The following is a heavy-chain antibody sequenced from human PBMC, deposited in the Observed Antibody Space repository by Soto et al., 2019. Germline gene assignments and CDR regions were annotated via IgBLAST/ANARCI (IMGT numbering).Heavy chain of an antibody. CDR1: GGSISSGDYY. J-gene: IGHJ6*02. CDR3: ARERVRFPGSGISDGMDV. CDR2: IYYSGST. V-gene: IGHV4-30-4*01. Sequence: QVQLQESGPGLVKPSQTLSLTCTVSGGSISSGDYYWSWIRQPPGKGLEWIGCIYYSGSTYYNPSHNSRVTISVAPSTHQSSLKLSSVTAADTAVYYCARERVRFPGSGISDGMDVWGQGTTVTVSS. D-gene: IGHD3-10*01.